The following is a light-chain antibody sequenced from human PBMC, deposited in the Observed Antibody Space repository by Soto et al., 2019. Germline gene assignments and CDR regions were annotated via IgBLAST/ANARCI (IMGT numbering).Light chain of an antibody. CDR3: CSCAGSYTIWV. CDR1: SSDVGDYNY. Sequence: QSALTQPRSVSGSPGQSVTISCTGTSSDVGDYNYVSWYQQDPGKAPKLVIYDVSKRPSGVPDRFSGSKSGNTASLTISGLQAEDEADYYCCSCAGSYTIWVFGGGTKLTVL. J-gene: IGLJ3*02. CDR2: DVS. V-gene: IGLV2-11*01.